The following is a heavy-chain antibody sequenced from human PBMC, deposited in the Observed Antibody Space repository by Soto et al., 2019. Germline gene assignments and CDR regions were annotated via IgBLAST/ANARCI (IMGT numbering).Heavy chain of an antibody. Sequence: QVQLVQSGAEVKKPGASVKVSCKASGYTFNSYGISWVRQAPGQWLEWMGWISAYNGNTNYAQKLQGRVTMTTDTSTSTAYMELMSLRSDDTAVYYCARDRSNYVAHYGMDVWGQGTTVTVAS. D-gene: IGHD4-4*01. CDR3: ARDRSNYVAHYGMDV. CDR2: ISAYNGNT. CDR1: GYTFNSYG. V-gene: IGHV1-18*01. J-gene: IGHJ6*02.